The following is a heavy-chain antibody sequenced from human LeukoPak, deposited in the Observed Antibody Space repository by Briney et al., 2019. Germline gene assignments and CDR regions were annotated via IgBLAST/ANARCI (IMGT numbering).Heavy chain of an antibody. CDR1: GFTFSSYG. Sequence: EPGGSLRLSCAASGFTFSSYGMSWVRQAPGKGLEWVSAISGSGGSTYYADSVKGRFTISRDNSKNTLYLQMNSLRAEDTAVYYCAKVKRMAAAGHLDPWGQGTLVTVSS. CDR3: AKVKRMAAAGHLDP. CDR2: ISGSGGST. D-gene: IGHD6-13*01. V-gene: IGHV3-23*01. J-gene: IGHJ5*02.